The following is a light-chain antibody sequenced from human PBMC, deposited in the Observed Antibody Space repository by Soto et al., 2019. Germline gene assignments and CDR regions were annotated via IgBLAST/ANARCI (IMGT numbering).Light chain of an antibody. CDR2: LGS. V-gene: IGKV2-28*01. CDR3: QQYGISPFT. CDR1: QSLLHSNGYNY. J-gene: IGKJ4*01. Sequence: DIVMTQSPLSLPVTPGEPASISCRSSQSLLHSNGYNYLDWYLQKPGQFPQLLISLGSNRSSGIPDRFSGSRSDTDFTLTISGLESEDSAVYYCQQYGISPFTFGGGTKVDIK.